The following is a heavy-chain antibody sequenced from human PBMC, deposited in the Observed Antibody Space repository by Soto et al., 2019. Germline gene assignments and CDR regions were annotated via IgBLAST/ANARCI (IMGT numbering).Heavy chain of an antibody. V-gene: IGHV1-18*04. J-gene: IGHJ5*02. CDR1: DYSFTNSG. CDR2: VSGYNGDT. D-gene: IGHD1-7*01. Sequence: ASVKVSCKASDYSFTNSGFSWVRQAPGQGLEWMGWVSGYNGDTNYAQKFQGRVIMTIDTSTTTAYLELRNLRSDDTAVYYCARDNWNYVYWFDPWGQGTLVTVLL. CDR3: ARDNWNYVYWFDP.